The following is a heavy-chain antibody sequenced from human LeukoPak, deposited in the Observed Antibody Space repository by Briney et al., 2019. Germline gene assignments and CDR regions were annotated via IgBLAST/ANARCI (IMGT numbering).Heavy chain of an antibody. V-gene: IGHV4-34*01. J-gene: IGHJ5*02. D-gene: IGHD3-10*01. Sequence: SETLSLTCAVYGGSFSGYYWSWIRQPPGRGLEWIGEINHSGSTNYNPSLKSRVTIPVDTSKNQFSLKLSSVTAADTAVYYCAREVWYYGSGSYSAWFDPWGQGTLVTVSS. CDR2: INHSGST. CDR1: GGSFSGYY. CDR3: AREVWYYGSGSYSAWFDP.